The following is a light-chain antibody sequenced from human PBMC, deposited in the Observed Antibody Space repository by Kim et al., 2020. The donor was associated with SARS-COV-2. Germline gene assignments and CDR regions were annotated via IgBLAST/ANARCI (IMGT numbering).Light chain of an antibody. CDR1: TGAVTLGHH. V-gene: IGLV7-43*01. CDR3: LLYYGADQVV. J-gene: IGLJ2*01. CDR2: STD. Sequence: GGTVTPTYASSTGAVTLGHHPNWFQQRPGQAPRALIYSTDNRHSWTPARFSGSLLGGKAALTLSGVQPEDEADYYCLLYYGADQVVFGGGTQLTVL.